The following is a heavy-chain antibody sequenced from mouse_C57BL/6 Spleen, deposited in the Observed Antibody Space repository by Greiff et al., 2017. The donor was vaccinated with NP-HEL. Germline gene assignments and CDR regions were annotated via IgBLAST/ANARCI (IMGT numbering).Heavy chain of an antibody. CDR1: GYTFTDYN. CDR2: INPNNGGT. J-gene: IGHJ1*03. Sequence: EVMLVESGPELVKPGASVKMSCKASGYTFTDYNMHWVKQSHGKSLEWIGYINPNNGGTSYNQKFKGKATLTVNKSSSTAYMELRSLTSEDSAVYYCARPLSRYWYFDVWGTGTTVTVSS. V-gene: IGHV1-22*01. CDR3: ARPLSRYWYFDV.